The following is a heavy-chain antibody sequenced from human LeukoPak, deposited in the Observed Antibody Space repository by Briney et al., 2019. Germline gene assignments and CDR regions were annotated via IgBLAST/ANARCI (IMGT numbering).Heavy chain of an antibody. J-gene: IGHJ4*02. CDR3: ARPLNDYGDWKLLDY. Sequence: ASVKVSCKASGYTFTSYYMHWVRQAPGQGLEWMGIINPSGGSTSYAQKFQGRVTMTRDTSTSTVYMELSSLRSEDTAVYCCARPLNDYGDWKLLDYWGQGTLVTVSS. V-gene: IGHV1-46*01. D-gene: IGHD4-17*01. CDR1: GYTFTSYY. CDR2: INPSGGST.